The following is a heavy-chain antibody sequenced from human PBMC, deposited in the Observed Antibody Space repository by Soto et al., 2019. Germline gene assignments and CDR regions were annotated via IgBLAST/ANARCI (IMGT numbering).Heavy chain of an antibody. V-gene: IGHV3-48*02. J-gene: IGHJ4*02. CDR3: TREGS. CDR2: IDGGSSAI. Sequence: EVQLVESGGGLVQPVGSLRLACAASGFIFSDYSMNWVRQFPGKGLDWIAYIDGGSSAIHYTDSVKGRFNISRDNARNSLYLQMNSLRDEDTAVYYCTREGSWGRGTQVTVSS. CDR1: GFIFSDYS.